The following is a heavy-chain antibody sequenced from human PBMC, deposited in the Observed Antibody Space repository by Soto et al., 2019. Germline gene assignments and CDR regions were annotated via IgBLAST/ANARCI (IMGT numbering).Heavy chain of an antibody. CDR1: GFTFSSYA. V-gene: IGHV3-23*01. CDR3: AKGGEYCSRGFCSNFVY. J-gene: IGHJ4*02. CDR2: ISDGGSTT. D-gene: IGHD2-15*01. Sequence: PGGSLRLSCAASGFTFSSYAMNWVRQAPGKGLEWVSGISDGGSTTYYADSVKGRFTISRDNSQNTLYLQMNSLRADDTALYYCAKGGEYCSRGFCSNFVYWGQGSLVTVSS.